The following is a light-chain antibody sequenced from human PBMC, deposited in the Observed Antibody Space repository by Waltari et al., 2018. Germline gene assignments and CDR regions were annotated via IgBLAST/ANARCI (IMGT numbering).Light chain of an antibody. Sequence: QSALTQPASVSGSPGRSIALSCSGSSTDIGAPDFVSWYQQHPGKAPKLIIFDVSSRPSGISYRFSGSKFGNTASLTISGLQAEDEADYFCSSYTRGRTYVFGSGTKVTVL. J-gene: IGLJ1*01. CDR2: DVS. CDR1: STDIGAPDF. V-gene: IGLV2-14*03. CDR3: SSYTRGRTYV.